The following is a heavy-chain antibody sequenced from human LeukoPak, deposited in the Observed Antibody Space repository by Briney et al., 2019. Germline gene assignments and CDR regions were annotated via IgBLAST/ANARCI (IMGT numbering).Heavy chain of an antibody. CDR2: IFSNDEK. V-gene: IGHV2-26*01. J-gene: IGHJ4*02. Sequence: SGPVLVKPTETLTLTCTVSGFSLSNARGGVSWIRQPPGKALEWLAYIFSNDEKSYSTSLKSRITISKDTSTSQVVLTMTNMDPVDTATYYCARITLGGYFDYWGQGTLVTVSS. CDR1: GFSLSNARGG. CDR3: ARITLGGYFDY. D-gene: IGHD3-16*01.